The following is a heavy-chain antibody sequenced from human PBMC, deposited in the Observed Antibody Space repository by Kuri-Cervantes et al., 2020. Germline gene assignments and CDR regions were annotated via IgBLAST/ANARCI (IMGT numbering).Heavy chain of an antibody. CDR2: IYPGDSDT. D-gene: IGHD6-25*01. CDR3: ARRGYYSGDAFDI. Sequence: GGSLRLSCKGSGHSFTSYWIGWVRQMPGKGLEWMGIIYPGDSDTRCSPSFQGHVTISADKSISTAYLQWSSLKASDTAMYYCARRGYYSGDAFDIWGQGTMVTVSS. J-gene: IGHJ3*02. V-gene: IGHV5-51*01. CDR1: GHSFTSYW.